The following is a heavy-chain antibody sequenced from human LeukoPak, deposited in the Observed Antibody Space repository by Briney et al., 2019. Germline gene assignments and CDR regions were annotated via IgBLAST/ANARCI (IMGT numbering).Heavy chain of an antibody. CDR2: ISNSGTT. CDR1: GGSVSSSGYY. D-gene: IGHD1-26*01. CDR3: ARDIRSGSYSAF. V-gene: IGHV4-39*07. J-gene: IGHJ4*02. Sequence: SETLSLTCTVSGGSVSSSGYYWGWIRQPPGRGLEWIGSISNSGTTYYNPSLKSRVTLSVDPSKNQFSLKVSSVTAADTAVYYCARDIRSGSYSAFWGQGTLVTVSS.